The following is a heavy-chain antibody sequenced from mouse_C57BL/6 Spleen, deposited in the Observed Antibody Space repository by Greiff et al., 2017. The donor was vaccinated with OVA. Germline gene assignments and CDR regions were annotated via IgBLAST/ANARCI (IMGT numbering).Heavy chain of an antibody. CDR2: INPNNGGT. D-gene: IGHD1-1*01. Sequence: EVQLQESGPELVKPGASVKIPCKASGYTFTDYNMDWVKQSHGKSLEWIGDINPNNGGTIYNQKFKGKATLTVDKSSSTAYMELRSLTSEDTAVDNCARSDGGSSYVDYWGQGTTLTVSS. V-gene: IGHV1-18*01. CDR3: ARSDGGSSYVDY. CDR1: GYTFTDYN. J-gene: IGHJ2*01.